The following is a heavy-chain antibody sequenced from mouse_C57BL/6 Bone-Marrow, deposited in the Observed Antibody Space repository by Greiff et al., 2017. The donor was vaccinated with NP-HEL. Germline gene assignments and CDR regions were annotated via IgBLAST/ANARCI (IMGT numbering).Heavy chain of an antibody. D-gene: IGHD1-1*01. J-gene: IGHJ2*01. CDR3: ASYYGSSYDYFDY. CDR1: GYTFTDYY. Sequence: QVQLQQSGPELVKPGASVKISCKASGYTFTDYYINWVKQRPGQGLEWIGWIFPGSGSTYYNEKFKGKATLTVDKSSSTAYMLLSSLTSEDSAVYFCASYYGSSYDYFDYWGQGTTLTVSS. V-gene: IGHV1-75*01. CDR2: IFPGSGST.